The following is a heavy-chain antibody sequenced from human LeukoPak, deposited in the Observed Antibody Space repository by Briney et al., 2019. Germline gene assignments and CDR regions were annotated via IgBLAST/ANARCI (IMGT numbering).Heavy chain of an antibody. CDR1: GGSISSSSYY. J-gene: IGHJ4*02. Sequence: PSETLSLTCTVSGGSISSSSYYRGWIRQPPGKGLEWIGSIYYSGSTYYNPSLKSRVTISVDTSKNQFSLKLSSVTAADTAVYYCARHTRVTATIDYWGQGTLVTVSS. V-gene: IGHV4-39*01. D-gene: IGHD4-23*01. CDR3: ARHTRVTATIDY. CDR2: IYYSGST.